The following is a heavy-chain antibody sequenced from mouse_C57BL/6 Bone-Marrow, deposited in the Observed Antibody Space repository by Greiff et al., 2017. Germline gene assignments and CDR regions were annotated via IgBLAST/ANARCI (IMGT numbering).Heavy chain of an antibody. J-gene: IGHJ4*01. CDR1: GYTFTSYW. D-gene: IGHD1-1*01. Sequence: EVQLQQSGTVLVRPGASVKMSCKTSGYTFTSYWMHWVKQRPGQGLEWIGAIYPGNSDTSYNQKFKGKAKLTAVTSASTAYMELSSLTNEDSAVYYGTRITTVVATGAMDYWGHGTSVTVSS. V-gene: IGHV1-5*01. CDR3: TRITTVVATGAMDY. CDR2: IYPGNSDT.